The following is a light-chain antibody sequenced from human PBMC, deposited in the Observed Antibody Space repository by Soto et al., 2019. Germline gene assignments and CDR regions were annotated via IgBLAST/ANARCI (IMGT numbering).Light chain of an antibody. CDR3: QQYGAFPPT. CDR1: QTVSNTY. Sequence: EIVLTQFPGALSLSPGERVTLSCRASQTVSNTYLAWYQQKSGQAPKFLIYGASNRATGIPDRFSGSGSGTVFTLTTDRLEPEDFAVYYCQQYGAFPPTFGGGTKVEIK. V-gene: IGKV3-20*01. J-gene: IGKJ4*01. CDR2: GAS.